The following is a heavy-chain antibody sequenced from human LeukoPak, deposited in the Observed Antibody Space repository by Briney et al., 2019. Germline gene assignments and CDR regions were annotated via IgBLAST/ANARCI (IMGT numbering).Heavy chain of an antibody. CDR3: ARINYDYVWGSYPLYYFDY. J-gene: IGHJ4*02. V-gene: IGHV4-34*01. CDR1: GFTFSSYS. Sequence: GSLRLSCAASGFTFSSYSMNWIRQPPGKGLEWIGEINHSGSTNYNPSLKSRVTISVDTSKNQFSLKLSSVTAADTAVYYCARINYDYVWGSYPLYYFDYWGQGTLVTVSS. CDR2: INHSGST. D-gene: IGHD3-16*01.